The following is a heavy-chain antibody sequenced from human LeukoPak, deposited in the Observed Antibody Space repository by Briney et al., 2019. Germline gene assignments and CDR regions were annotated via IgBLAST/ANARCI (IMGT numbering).Heavy chain of an antibody. D-gene: IGHD5-18*01. V-gene: IGHV3-74*01. J-gene: IGHJ4*02. CDR1: GFTFSSYW. CDR3: ARDLRYTYVY. Sequence: GGSLRLPYAPSGFTFSSYWMHWVGQAPGRGRVWVSRINSDGSSTSYADSVKGRFTISRDNAKNTLYLQMNSLRAEDTAVYYCARDLRYTYVYWGQGTLVTVSS. CDR2: INSDGSST.